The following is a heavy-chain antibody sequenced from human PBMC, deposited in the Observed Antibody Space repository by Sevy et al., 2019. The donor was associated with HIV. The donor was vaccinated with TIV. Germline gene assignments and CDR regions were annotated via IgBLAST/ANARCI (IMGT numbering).Heavy chain of an antibody. V-gene: IGHV3-48*02. CDR2: IGPRSKII. CDR3: VRDQNWSFDY. CDR1: GFILSSYS. J-gene: IGHJ4*02. Sequence: GGSLRLSCAASGFILSSYSMNWVRQAPGRGLQWVSYIGPRSKIIYYADPVRGRFTISRDNAKNSVYLHMNSLRDEDTAVYFCVRDQNWSFDYWGQGTLVTVSS.